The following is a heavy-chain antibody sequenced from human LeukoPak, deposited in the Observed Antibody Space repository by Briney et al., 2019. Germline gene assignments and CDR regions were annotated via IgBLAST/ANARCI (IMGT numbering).Heavy chain of an antibody. CDR3: ARHGKTLGRKMTTVTTVDY. D-gene: IGHD4-17*01. V-gene: IGHV4-59*08. CDR2: IYYGGST. CDR1: GGSISSYY. J-gene: IGHJ4*02. Sequence: SETLSLTCTVSGGSISSYYWSWIRQPPGKGLEWIGYIYYGGSTNYNPSLKSRVTISVDTSKNQFSLKLSSVTAADTAVYYCARHGKTLGRKMTTVTTVDYWGRGTLVTVSS.